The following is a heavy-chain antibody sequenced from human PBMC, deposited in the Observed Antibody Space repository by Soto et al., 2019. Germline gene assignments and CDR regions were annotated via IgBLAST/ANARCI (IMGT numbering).Heavy chain of an antibody. J-gene: IGHJ4*02. V-gene: IGHV1-18*01. CDR1: GYTFTSYG. CDR2: ISAYNGNT. D-gene: IGHD3-16*02. Sequence: ASVKVSCKASGYTFTSYGISWVRQAPGQGLEWMGWISAYNGNTNYAQKLQGRVTMTTDTSTSTAYMELRSLRSDDTAVYYCARNIMLTFGGVIVPALFDYWGQGTLVTVSS. CDR3: ARNIMLTFGGVIVPALFDY.